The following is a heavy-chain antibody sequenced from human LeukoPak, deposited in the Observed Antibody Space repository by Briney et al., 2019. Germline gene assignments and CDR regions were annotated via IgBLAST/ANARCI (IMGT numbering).Heavy chain of an antibody. V-gene: IGHV3-30-3*01. CDR2: ISYDETDK. Sequence: AGGSLSLSYAASGFTFSSYSMHWVRQAPGKGLEWVAVISYDETDKSYADSVKGRFSISRDNSMNTLYLLMSSLTVEDTAVYYCARSVGGSYPNFDYWGQGTLVTVSS. CDR1: GFTFSSYS. D-gene: IGHD1-26*01. CDR3: ARSVGGSYPNFDY. J-gene: IGHJ4*02.